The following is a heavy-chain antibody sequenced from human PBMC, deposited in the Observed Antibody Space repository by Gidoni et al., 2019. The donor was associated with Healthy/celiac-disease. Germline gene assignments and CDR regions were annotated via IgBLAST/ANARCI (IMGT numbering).Heavy chain of an antibody. J-gene: IGHJ6*02. CDR1: GFTFSSYA. V-gene: IGHV3-23*01. CDR2: ISGSGGST. Sequence: EVQLLESGGGLVQPGGSLRLSCAASGFTFSSYAMSWVRQAPGKGLEWVSAISGSGGSTYYADSVKGRFTISRDNSKNTLYLQMNSLRAEDTAVYDCAKVSGELYYYGMDVWGQGTTVTVSS. D-gene: IGHD3-10*01. CDR3: AKVSGELYYYGMDV.